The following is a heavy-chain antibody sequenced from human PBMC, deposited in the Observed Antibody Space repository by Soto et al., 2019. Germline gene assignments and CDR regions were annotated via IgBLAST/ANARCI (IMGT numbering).Heavy chain of an antibody. J-gene: IGHJ4*02. V-gene: IGHV4-59*01. CDR3: ARDGSRTGWYSGDY. CDR1: GDSITPYY. Sequence: QVQLQESGPGLVKPSETLSLTCTVSGDSITPYYWGWIRQSPGRGLEWIGCIYYSGSINYNPSLKSRVTISVDTSKNQVSLELRSVTAADTAVYYCARDGSRTGWYSGDYWGQGTLLTVSS. CDR2: IYYSGSI. D-gene: IGHD6-19*01.